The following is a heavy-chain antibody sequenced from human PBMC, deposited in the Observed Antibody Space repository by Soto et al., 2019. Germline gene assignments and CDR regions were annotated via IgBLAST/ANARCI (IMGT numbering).Heavy chain of an antibody. V-gene: IGHV1-69*12. Sequence: QVQLVQSGAEVKKPGSSVKVSCKASGGTFRSYAISWVRQAPGQGLEWMGGIIPIFGTANYAQKFQGRVTITADESTSTAYMELSSLRSEDTAVYYCARDEAGRYYDSSGYLVYWGQGTLVTVSS. CDR2: IIPIFGTA. D-gene: IGHD3-22*01. J-gene: IGHJ4*02. CDR3: ARDEAGRYYDSSGYLVY. CDR1: GGTFRSYA.